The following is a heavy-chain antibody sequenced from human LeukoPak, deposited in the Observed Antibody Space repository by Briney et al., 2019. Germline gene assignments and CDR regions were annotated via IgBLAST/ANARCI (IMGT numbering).Heavy chain of an antibody. V-gene: IGHV1-2*02. CDR3: ARDKRRTMVRGVIITFNY. D-gene: IGHD3-10*01. J-gene: IGHJ4*02. CDR1: VYTFTVYY. Sequence: ASVTVSYKASVYTFTVYYMHWVRQAPAQGLEWMGWINPNSGGTNYAKKFQGRVTITRDTYNSTAYMDLSRLRSDETAVYYCARDKRRTMVRGVIITFNYWGQGTLVTVSS. CDR2: INPNSGGT.